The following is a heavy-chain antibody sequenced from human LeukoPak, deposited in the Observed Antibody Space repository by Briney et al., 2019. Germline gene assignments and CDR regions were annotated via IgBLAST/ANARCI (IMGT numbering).Heavy chain of an antibody. Sequence: GGSLRLSCAASGFTFSSYAMSWVRQAPGKGLEWVSAISGSGGSTYYADSVKGRFTISRDNSKNPLYLQMNSPRAEDTAVYYCAKDVTYYYDSSGPFDYWGQGTLVTVSS. CDR2: ISGSGGST. J-gene: IGHJ4*02. CDR3: AKDVTYYYDSSGPFDY. V-gene: IGHV3-23*01. D-gene: IGHD3-22*01. CDR1: GFTFSSYA.